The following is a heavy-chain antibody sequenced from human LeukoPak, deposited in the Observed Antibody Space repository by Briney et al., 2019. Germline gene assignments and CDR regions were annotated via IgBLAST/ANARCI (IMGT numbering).Heavy chain of an antibody. CDR1: GGSFSGYY. J-gene: IGHJ4*02. CDR2: INHSGST. D-gene: IGHD1-26*01. Sequence: PSETLSLTCAVYGGSFSGYYWSWNRQPPGKGLEWIGEINHSGSTNYNPSLKSRVTISVDKSKNQFSLKLSSVTAADTAVYYCARGVVGATSFDYWGQGTLVTVSS. CDR3: ARGVVGATSFDY. V-gene: IGHV4-34*01.